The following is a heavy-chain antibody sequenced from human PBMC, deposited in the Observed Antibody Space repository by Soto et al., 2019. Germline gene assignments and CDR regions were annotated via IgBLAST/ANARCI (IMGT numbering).Heavy chain of an antibody. CDR2: IKSKTDGGTT. CDR3: TLHQGFLEWLNYYYYYMDV. V-gene: IGHV3-15*01. D-gene: IGHD3-3*01. J-gene: IGHJ6*03. Sequence: GGSLRLSCAASGFTFSNAWMSWVRQAPGKGLEWVGRIKSKTDGGTTDYAAPVKGRFTISRDDSKNTLYLQMNSLKTEDTAVYYCTLHQGFLEWLNYYYYYMDVWGKGTTVTVSS. CDR1: GFTFSNAW.